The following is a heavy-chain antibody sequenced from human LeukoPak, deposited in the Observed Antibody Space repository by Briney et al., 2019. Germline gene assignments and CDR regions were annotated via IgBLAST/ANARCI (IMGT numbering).Heavy chain of an antibody. CDR1: GYTFTSYG. J-gene: IGHJ4*02. Sequence: ASVKVSCKASGYTFTSYGISWVRQAPGQGLEWMGWISAYNGNTNYAQKLQGRVTMTTDTSTSTAYMELRSLRSDDTAVYYCARFRLKLIVVVPAALDYWGQGTLVTVSS. D-gene: IGHD2-2*01. CDR2: ISAYNGNT. CDR3: ARFRLKLIVVVPAALDY. V-gene: IGHV1-18*01.